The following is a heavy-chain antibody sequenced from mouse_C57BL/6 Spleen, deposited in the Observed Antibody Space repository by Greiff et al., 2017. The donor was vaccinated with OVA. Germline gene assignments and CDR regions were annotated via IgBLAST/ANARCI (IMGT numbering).Heavy chain of an antibody. CDR3: ARGGLTPWFAY. D-gene: IGHD3-1*01. Sequence: EVKLQESGPGLVKPSQSLSLTCSVTGYSITSGYYWNWIRQLPGNKLEWMGYISYDGSNNYNPSLKNRISITRDTSKNQFFLKLNSVTTEDTATYYGARGGLTPWFAYWGQGTLVTVSA. J-gene: IGHJ3*01. V-gene: IGHV3-6*01. CDR1: GYSITSGYY. CDR2: ISYDGSN.